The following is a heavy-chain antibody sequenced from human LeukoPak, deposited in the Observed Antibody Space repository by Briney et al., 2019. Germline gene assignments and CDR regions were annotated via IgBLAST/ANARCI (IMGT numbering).Heavy chain of an antibody. V-gene: IGHV3-23*01. CDR2: VSGSASNT. J-gene: IGHJ4*02. D-gene: IGHD4-17*01. Sequence: PGGSLRLSCAASGFTFSDYAMSWVRQAPGKGLEWVSTVSGSASNTYCADSVKGRCTISRDNSKNTLYLQMNSLRADDTAVYYCAKGFQTYGELSFDGWGQGTLVAVSS. CDR3: AKGFQTYGELSFDG. CDR1: GFTFSDYA.